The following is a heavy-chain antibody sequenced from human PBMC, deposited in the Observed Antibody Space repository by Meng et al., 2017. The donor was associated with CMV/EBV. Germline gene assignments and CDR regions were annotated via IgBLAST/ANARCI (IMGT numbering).Heavy chain of an antibody. D-gene: IGHD3-22*01. J-gene: IGHJ4*02. CDR2: LSFDGKNK. CDR3: ARGQDDSSGYYYGLAY. Sequence: GESLKISCAASGFFFSSYGMHWVRQAPGKGLEWVAMLSFDGKNKYYADSLRGRFTISRDNSKNTLDLRMSSLRAEDTAVYYCARGQDDSSGYYYGLAYWGQGTLVTVSS. V-gene: IGHV3-30*19. CDR1: GFFFSSYG.